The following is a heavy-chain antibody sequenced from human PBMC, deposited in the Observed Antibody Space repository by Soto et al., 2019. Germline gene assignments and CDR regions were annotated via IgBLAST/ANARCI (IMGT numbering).Heavy chain of an antibody. J-gene: IGHJ5*02. CDR2: IYYSGST. Sequence: SETLSLTCTVSGGSISSSSYYWGWIRQPPGKGLEWIGSIYYSGSTYYNPSLKSRVTISVDTSKNQFSLKLSSVTAADTAVYYCARHVRGLVVLRNWFDPWGQGTLVTVSS. V-gene: IGHV4-39*01. CDR3: ARHVRGLVVLRNWFDP. D-gene: IGHD2-8*02. CDR1: GGSISSSSYY.